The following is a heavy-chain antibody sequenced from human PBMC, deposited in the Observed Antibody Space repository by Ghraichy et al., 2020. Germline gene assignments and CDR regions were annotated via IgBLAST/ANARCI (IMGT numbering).Heavy chain of an antibody. CDR2: INHSGST. V-gene: IGHV4-34*01. D-gene: IGHD5-12*01. Sequence: SETLSLTCAVYGGSFSGYYWSWIRQPPGKGLEWIGEINHSGSTNYNPSLKSRVTISVDTSKNQFSLKLSSVTAADTAVYYCARGARGGDVATRFDYWGQGTLVTVSS. CDR1: GGSFSGYY. CDR3: ARGARGGDVATRFDY. J-gene: IGHJ4*02.